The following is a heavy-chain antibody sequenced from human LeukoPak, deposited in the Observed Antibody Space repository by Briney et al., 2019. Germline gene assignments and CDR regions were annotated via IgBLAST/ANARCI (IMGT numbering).Heavy chain of an antibody. CDR1: GGSISSYY. D-gene: IGHD3-10*01. Sequence: PSETLSLTCTVSGGSISSYYWSWIRQPPGKGLEWIGYIYYSGSTYYNPSLKSRVTISVDTSKNQFSLKLSSVTAADTAVYYCARVATMVRGVILFDYWGQGTLVTVSS. V-gene: IGHV4-30-4*08. CDR2: IYYSGST. CDR3: ARVATMVRGVILFDY. J-gene: IGHJ4*02.